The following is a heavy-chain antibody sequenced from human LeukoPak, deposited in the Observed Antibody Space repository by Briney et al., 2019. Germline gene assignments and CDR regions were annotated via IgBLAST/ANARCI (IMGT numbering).Heavy chain of an antibody. J-gene: IGHJ5*02. CDR3: ARDLTVEYNWNEEGSFDP. D-gene: IGHD1-20*01. CDR2: IIPILGIA. CDR1: GGTFSSYA. V-gene: IGHV1-69*04. Sequence: ASVKVSCKASGGTFSSYAISWVRQAPGQGFEWMGRIIPILGIANYAQKFQGRVTITADKSTSTAYMELSSLRSEDTAVYYCARDLTVEYNWNEEGSFDPWGQGTLVTVSS.